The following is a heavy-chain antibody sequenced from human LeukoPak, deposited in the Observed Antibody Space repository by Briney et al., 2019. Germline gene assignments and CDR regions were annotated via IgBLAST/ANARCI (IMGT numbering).Heavy chain of an antibody. CDR2: IWYDGSNK. V-gene: IGHV3-33*01. CDR3: ARAVGDYGDYVLDY. Sequence: WVRQAPGKGLEWVAVIWYDGSNKYYADSVKGRFTISRDNSKNTLYLQMNSLRAEDTAVYYCARAVGDYGDYVLDYWGQGTLVTVSS. J-gene: IGHJ4*02. D-gene: IGHD4-17*01.